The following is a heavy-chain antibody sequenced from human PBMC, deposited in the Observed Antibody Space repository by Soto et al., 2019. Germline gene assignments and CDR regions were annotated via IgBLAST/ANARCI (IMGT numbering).Heavy chain of an antibody. CDR3: ARDLGVVVRRDWFDP. CDR1: GFTFSIYN. V-gene: IGHV3-48*02. CDR2: ISSSSSTI. D-gene: IGHD3-3*01. Sequence: EVQLVESGGGLVQPGGSLRLSCAASGFTFSIYNMNWVRQAPGKGLEWVSYISSSSSTIYYADSVKGRFTISRDNAKNSLYLQMNSLRDEHTAVYYCARDLGVVVRRDWFDPWGQGTLVTVSS. J-gene: IGHJ5*02.